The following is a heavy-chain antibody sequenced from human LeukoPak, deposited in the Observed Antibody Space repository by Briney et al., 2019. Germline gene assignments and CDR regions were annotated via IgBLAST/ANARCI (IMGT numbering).Heavy chain of an antibody. J-gene: IGHJ4*02. CDR3: AKRPSDYGDYVSYFDY. Sequence: GGSLRLSCAASGFTLSSYVMHWVRQAPGEGLEWVSVTGHSGDPTYYADSVKGRFTISRDNSKDTLYLQMNSLRAEDTAVYYCAKRPSDYGDYVSYFDYWGQGTLVTVSS. D-gene: IGHD4-17*01. V-gene: IGHV3-23*01. CDR1: GFTLSSYV. CDR2: TGHSGDPT.